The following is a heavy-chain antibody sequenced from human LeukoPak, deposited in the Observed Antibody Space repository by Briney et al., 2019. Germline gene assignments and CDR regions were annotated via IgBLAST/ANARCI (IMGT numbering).Heavy chain of an antibody. V-gene: IGHV1-18*01. CDR1: GGTFSNYA. Sequence: ASVKVSCKASGGTFSNYAISWVRQAPGQGLEWMGWISADNGNPNYAQKLQGRVTMTTDTSTSTAYMELRSLRSDDTAVYYCARDLRTYYYDISGSSLFDYWGQGTLVTVSS. CDR3: ARDLRTYYYDISGSSLFDY. J-gene: IGHJ4*02. D-gene: IGHD3-22*01. CDR2: ISADNGNP.